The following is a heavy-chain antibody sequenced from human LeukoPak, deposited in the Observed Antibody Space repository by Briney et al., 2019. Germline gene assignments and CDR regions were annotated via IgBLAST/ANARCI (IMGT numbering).Heavy chain of an antibody. D-gene: IGHD3-22*01. CDR1: GYTFTGYY. V-gene: IGHV1-2*02. J-gene: IGHJ4*02. CDR3: ARDVSPFYDSSGRGDFY. Sequence: ASVKVSCKASGYTFTGYYMHWVRQAPGQGLEWMGLSNPNSGGTNYAQKFQGRVTMTRDTSISTAYMELSRLRSDDTAVYYCARDVSPFYDSSGRGDFYWGQGTLVTVSS. CDR2: SNPNSGGT.